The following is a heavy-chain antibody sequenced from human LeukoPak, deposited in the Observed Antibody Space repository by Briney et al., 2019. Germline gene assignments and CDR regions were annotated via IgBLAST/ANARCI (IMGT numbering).Heavy chain of an antibody. CDR3: ARYREPYDHLPHALDV. CDR2: IYTSGTT. D-gene: IGHD1-26*01. J-gene: IGHJ3*01. CDR1: GDSINTNHFF. V-gene: IGHV4-61*02. Sequence: SEPLSLTCTVSGDSINTNHFFWNWLRQPAGKGLQWIGRIYTSGTTQYNPSLNSRVTMSIDTSRNQFSLTLKSATAADTAVYYCARYREPYDHLPHALDVWGQGTMVTVSS.